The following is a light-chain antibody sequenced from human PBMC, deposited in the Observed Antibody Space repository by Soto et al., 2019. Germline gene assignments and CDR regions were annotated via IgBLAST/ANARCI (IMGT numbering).Light chain of an antibody. CDR1: QSVSNNY. CDR3: QYYGTSPQT. V-gene: IGKV3-20*01. CDR2: GAS. Sequence: EIVLTQSPGTLSLSPGERATLSCRASQSVSNNYLAWYQQKPGQAPRLLIYGASNRATGIPDRFSGSGSGTDFTLTISRLEPEDFAVYYCQYYGTSPQTFGQGTKV. J-gene: IGKJ1*01.